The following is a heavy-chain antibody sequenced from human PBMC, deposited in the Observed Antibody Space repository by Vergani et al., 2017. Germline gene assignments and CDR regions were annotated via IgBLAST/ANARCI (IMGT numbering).Heavy chain of an antibody. V-gene: IGHV5-51*01. CDR2: IYPGDSDT. CDR3: ARARRDGYTNNYYYYMDV. CDR1: GYSFTSYW. J-gene: IGHJ6*03. D-gene: IGHD5-24*01. Sequence: EVQLVQSGAEVKKPGESLKISCKGSGYSFTSYWIGWVRQMPGKGLEWMGIIYPGDSDTRYSPSFQGQVTISRDNSKNTLYLQMNSLRAEDTAVYYCARARRDGYTNNYYYYMDVWGKGTTVTVSS.